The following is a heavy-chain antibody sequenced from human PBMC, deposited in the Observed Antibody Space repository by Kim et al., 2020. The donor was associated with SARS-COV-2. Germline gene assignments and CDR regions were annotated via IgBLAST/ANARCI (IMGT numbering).Heavy chain of an antibody. Sequence: SVKGRVNISRDYSKNTVYLQMTSLRAEDTAVYYCAKRSTSSGYYYGMDVWGQGTTVTVSS. CDR3: AKRSTSSGYYYGMDV. D-gene: IGHD6-6*01. V-gene: IGHV3-23*01. J-gene: IGHJ6*02.